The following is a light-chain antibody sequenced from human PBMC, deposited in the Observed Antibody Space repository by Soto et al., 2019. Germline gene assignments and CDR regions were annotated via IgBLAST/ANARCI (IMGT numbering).Light chain of an antibody. Sequence: DIQMTQSPSTLSASVGDRVTITCRARQSISNRLAWYQQKPGKAPKVQIYDGSSLEGGVPSRFSGTGSATEFRLTISSLQPDDFATYHCQHYGGVWTFGQGTKVDIK. CDR1: QSISNR. J-gene: IGKJ1*01. CDR2: DGS. CDR3: QHYGGVWT. V-gene: IGKV1-5*01.